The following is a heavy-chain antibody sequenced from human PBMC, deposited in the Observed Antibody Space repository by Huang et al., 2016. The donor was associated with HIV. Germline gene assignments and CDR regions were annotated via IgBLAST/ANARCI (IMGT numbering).Heavy chain of an antibody. V-gene: IGHV3-7*01. CDR3: ARRLRYYYGSGRTSGYFDY. J-gene: IGHJ4*02. Sequence: EVQLVESGGGLVQPGGSLRLSCTASGFTFSSYWMRWVRQGPGKGLEWVANIKQDGSEKYYVDSVKGRFSISRDNAKNSLYLQMNSLRAEDTAVYYCARRLRYYYGSGRTSGYFDYWGQGTLVTVSS. D-gene: IGHD3-10*01. CDR1: GFTFSSYW. CDR2: IKQDGSEK.